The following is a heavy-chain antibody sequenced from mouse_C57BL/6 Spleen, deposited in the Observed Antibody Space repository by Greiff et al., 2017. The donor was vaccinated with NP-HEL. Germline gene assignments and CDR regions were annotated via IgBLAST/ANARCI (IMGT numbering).Heavy chain of an antibody. V-gene: IGHV5-6*01. Sequence: EVQGVESGGDLVKPGGSLKLSCAASGFTFSSYGMSWVRQTPDKRLEWVATISSGGSYTYYPDSVKGRFTISRDNAKNTLYLQMSSLKSEDTAMYYCARHEDYDYGGFAYWGQGTLVTVSA. CDR1: GFTFSSYG. CDR2: ISSGGSYT. CDR3: ARHEDYDYGGFAY. D-gene: IGHD2-4*01. J-gene: IGHJ3*01.